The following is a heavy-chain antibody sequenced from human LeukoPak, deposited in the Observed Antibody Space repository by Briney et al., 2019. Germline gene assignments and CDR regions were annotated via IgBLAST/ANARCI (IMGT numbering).Heavy chain of an antibody. CDR2: FDPEDGET. CDR3: ATPRPVPAAIRGGYYYYYYMDV. J-gene: IGHJ6*03. V-gene: IGHV1-24*01. CDR1: GYTLTELS. D-gene: IGHD2-2*02. Sequence: ASVKVSCKGTGYTLTELSMHWVRQAPGKGLEWMGGFDPEDGETIYAQKFQGRVTMTEDTSTDTAYMELSSLRSEDTAVYYCATPRPVPAAIRGGYYYYYYMDVWGKGTTVTVSS.